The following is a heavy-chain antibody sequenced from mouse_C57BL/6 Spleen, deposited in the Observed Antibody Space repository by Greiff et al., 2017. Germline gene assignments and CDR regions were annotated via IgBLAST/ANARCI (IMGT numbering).Heavy chain of an antibody. Sequence: VQLKESGGGLVKPGGSLKLSCAASGFTFSSYAMSWVRQTPEKRLEWVATISDGGSYTYYPDNVKGRFTISRDNAKNNLYLQMSHLKSEDTAMYYCARDGPWFAYWGQGTLVIVSA. V-gene: IGHV5-4*01. J-gene: IGHJ3*01. CDR2: ISDGGSYT. CDR1: GFTFSSYA. CDR3: ARDGPWFAY.